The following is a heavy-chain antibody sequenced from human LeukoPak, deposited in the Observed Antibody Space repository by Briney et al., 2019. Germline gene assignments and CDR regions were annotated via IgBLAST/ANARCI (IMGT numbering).Heavy chain of an antibody. V-gene: IGHV4-4*02. CDR3: ASKLTAVAGYFDC. CDR1: GGSISSNKW. J-gene: IGHJ4*02. D-gene: IGHD6-19*01. CDR2: IHHSGST. Sequence: SGTLSLTCAVSGGSISSNKWWSWVRQPPGKGLEWIGEIHHSGSTNYNPSLKSRVTISVDKSKNQFSLKLSSVTAADTAVYYCASKLTAVAGYFDCWGQGTLVTVSS.